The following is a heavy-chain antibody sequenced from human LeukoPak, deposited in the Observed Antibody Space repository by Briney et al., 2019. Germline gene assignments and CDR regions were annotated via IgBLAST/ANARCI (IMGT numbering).Heavy chain of an antibody. Sequence: PSETLSLTCTVSGGSISSSSYYWSWIRQPAGKGLEWIGRIYTSGSTNYNPSLKSRVTMSVDTSKNQFSLKLSSVTAADTAVYYCARDSESLFDYWGQGTLVTVSS. CDR2: IYTSGST. CDR3: ARDSESLFDY. V-gene: IGHV4-61*02. CDR1: GGSISSSSYY. J-gene: IGHJ4*02.